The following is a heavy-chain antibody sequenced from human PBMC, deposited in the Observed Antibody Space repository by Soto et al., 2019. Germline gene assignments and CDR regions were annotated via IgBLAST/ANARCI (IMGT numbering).Heavy chain of an antibody. Sequence: PGGSLRLSCAASGFPFSNYAMTWVRQAPGKGLEWLSAISGSGGSTYYADSVKGRFTISRDNSRTTLYLQMNSLRAEDTALYYCAKDSVGIGITEIFESWGQGTLVTVSS. J-gene: IGHJ4*02. D-gene: IGHD3-3*02. CDR2: ISGSGGST. V-gene: IGHV3-23*01. CDR3: AKDSVGIGITEIFES. CDR1: GFPFSNYA.